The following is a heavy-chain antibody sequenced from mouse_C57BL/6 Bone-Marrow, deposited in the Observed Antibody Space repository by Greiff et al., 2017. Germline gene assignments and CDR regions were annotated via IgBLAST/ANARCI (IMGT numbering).Heavy chain of an antibody. D-gene: IGHD3-2*02. Sequence: QVQLQQPGAELVMPGASVKLSCKASGYNFTSYWMHWVKQRPGQGLEWIGEIDPSDSYTNYNQKFKGKSTLTVDKSSSTAYMQLSSLTSEDSAVYYCARKETAQATTDYWGQGTTLTVSS. CDR1: GYNFTSYW. J-gene: IGHJ2*01. V-gene: IGHV1-69*01. CDR3: ARKETAQATTDY. CDR2: IDPSDSYT.